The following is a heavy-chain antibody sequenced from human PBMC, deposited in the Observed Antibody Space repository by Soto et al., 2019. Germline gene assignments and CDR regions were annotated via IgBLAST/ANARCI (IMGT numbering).Heavy chain of an antibody. V-gene: IGHV1-69*13. CDR3: ARVWVPDQIFGVVIRNWGEHYYYYGMHV. CDR1: GGTFSSYA. CDR2: IIPIFGTA. Sequence: GASVKVSWKASGGTFSSYAISWVRQAPGQGLEWMGGIIPIFGTANYAQKFQGRVTITADESTSTAYMELSSLRSEDTAVYYCARVWVPDQIFGVVIRNWGEHYYYYGMHVWGQGTMVTVSS. J-gene: IGHJ6*02. D-gene: IGHD3-3*01.